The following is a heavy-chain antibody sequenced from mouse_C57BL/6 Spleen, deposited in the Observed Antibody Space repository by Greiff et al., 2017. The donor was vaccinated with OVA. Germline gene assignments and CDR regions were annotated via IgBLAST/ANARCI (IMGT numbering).Heavy chain of an antibody. CDR3: ARRGSNYLYYAMDY. CDR1: GYTFTDYN. CDR2: INPNNGGT. J-gene: IGHJ4*01. Sequence: VQLQQSGPELVKPGASVKIPCKASGYTFTDYNMDWVKQSHGKSLEWIGDINPNNGGTIYNQKFKGKATLTVDTSSSTAYMELRSLTSEDTAVYYCARRGSNYLYYAMDYWGQGTSVTVSS. V-gene: IGHV1-18*01. D-gene: IGHD2-5*01.